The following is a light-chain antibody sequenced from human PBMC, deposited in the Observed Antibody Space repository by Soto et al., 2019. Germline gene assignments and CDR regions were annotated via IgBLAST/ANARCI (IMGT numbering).Light chain of an antibody. CDR2: AAS. CDR1: QSITTW. V-gene: IGKV1-5*01. Sequence: IQMTLSPSTVSASVGDSVTITCRASQSITTWLAWYQQRPGKAPKLLIYAASTLQSGVPSRFSGSGSGTDFTLTISCLQSEDFATYYCQQYYSYLWTFGQVTMVDNK. J-gene: IGKJ1*01. CDR3: QQYYSYLWT.